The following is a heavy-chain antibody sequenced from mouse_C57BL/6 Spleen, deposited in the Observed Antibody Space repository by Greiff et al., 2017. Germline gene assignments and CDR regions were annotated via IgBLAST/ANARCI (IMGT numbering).Heavy chain of an antibody. J-gene: IGHJ2*01. D-gene: IGHD1-1*01. CDR3: ARGYYGYYCDY. CDR1: GYTFTSYW. CDR2: IDPSDSET. V-gene: IGHV1-52*01. Sequence: QVQLQQPGAELVRPGSSVKLSCKASGYTFTSYWMHWVKQRPIQGLEWIGNIDPSDSETHYNQKFKDKATLTVAKSSSTAYMQLSSLTSEDSAVYYGARGYYGYYCDYWGQGTTLTVSS.